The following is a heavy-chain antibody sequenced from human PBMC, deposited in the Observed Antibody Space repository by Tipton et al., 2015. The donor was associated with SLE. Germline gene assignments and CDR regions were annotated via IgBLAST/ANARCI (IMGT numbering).Heavy chain of an antibody. J-gene: IGHJ2*01. D-gene: IGHD3-22*01. Sequence: TLSLTCTVSGGSIISYYWSWIRQPPGKGLEWIGYIYTSGSTNYNPFLKSRVTISVDTSKNQFSLKLSSMTAADTAMYYCVRDPQGYYYDSRGYFDLWGRGTLVTVSS. CDR3: VRDPQGYYYDSRGYFDL. V-gene: IGHV4-4*08. CDR2: IYTSGST. CDR1: GGSIISYY.